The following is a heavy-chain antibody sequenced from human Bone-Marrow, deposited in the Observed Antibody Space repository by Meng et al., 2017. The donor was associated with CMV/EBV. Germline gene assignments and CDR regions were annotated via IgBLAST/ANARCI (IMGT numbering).Heavy chain of an antibody. CDR2: IIPIFGTI. CDR3: ARGGYCSGSSCYSVYYSYGLDV. V-gene: IGHV1-69*13. CDR1: GGYFSSYV. J-gene: IGHJ6*02. Sequence: SVKVSCKSSGGYFSSYVISWMRQAPGQGLEWMGGIIPIFGTINYAERFQGRVTINADASTSTAYMELSSLTSEDTAVYYCARGGYCSGSSCYSVYYSYGLDVWGQGTTVAASS. D-gene: IGHD2-15*01.